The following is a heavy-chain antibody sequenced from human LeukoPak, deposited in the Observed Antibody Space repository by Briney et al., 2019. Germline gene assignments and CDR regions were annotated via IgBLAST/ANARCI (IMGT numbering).Heavy chain of an antibody. CDR3: ARAPVFGDRAFDI. CDR2: INPNSGGT. CDR1: GYTFTGYY. D-gene: IGHD2-21*02. V-gene: IGHV1-2*02. J-gene: IGHJ3*02. Sequence: GASVKVSCKASGYTFTGYYMHWVRQAPGQGLEWMGWINPNSGGTNYAQKFQGRVTMTRHTSISTAYMELSRLRSDDTAVYYCARAPVFGDRAFDIWGQGTMVTVSS.